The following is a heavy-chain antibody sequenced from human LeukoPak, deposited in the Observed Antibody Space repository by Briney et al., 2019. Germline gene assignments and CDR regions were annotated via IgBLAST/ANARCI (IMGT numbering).Heavy chain of an antibody. CDR1: GLTVSSNC. V-gene: IGHV3-53*01. CDR2: IYSGGNT. CDR3: ARRAGDYSHPYDY. J-gene: IGHJ4*02. D-gene: IGHD3-22*01. Sequence: GGSLRLSCAASGLTVSSNCMSWVRQAPGEGLEWVSFIYSGGNTYYAESVKGRFTISRDNSKNTVHLQMNSLRAEDTAMYYCARRAGDYSHPYDYWGQGTLVTVSS.